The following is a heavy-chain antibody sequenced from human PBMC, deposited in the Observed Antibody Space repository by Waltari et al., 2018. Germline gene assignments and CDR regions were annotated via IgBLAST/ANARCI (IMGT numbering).Heavy chain of an antibody. CDR2: INPSGGSP. Sequence: QVQLVQSGAEVKKPGASVKLSCKASGYILRTYNIHWVRQAPGQGLEWMGLINPSGGSPTYAQKFKGRVIMTKDTSTSTVYMELSSLRFEDTAVYFCARRGALTTWYYLDYWGQGTLLTVSS. J-gene: IGHJ4*02. V-gene: IGHV1-46*01. CDR1: GYILRTYN. CDR3: ARRGALTTWYYLDY. D-gene: IGHD4-17*01.